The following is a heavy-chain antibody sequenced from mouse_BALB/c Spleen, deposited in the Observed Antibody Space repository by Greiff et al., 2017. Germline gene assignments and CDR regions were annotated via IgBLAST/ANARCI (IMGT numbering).Heavy chain of an antibody. CDR1: GFTFSSFG. CDR2: ISSGSSTI. CDR3: ARYWGNYHAMDY. V-gene: IGHV5-17*02. Sequence: EVKVVESGGGLVQPGGSRKLSCAASGFTFSSFGMHWVRQAPEKGLEWVAYISSGSSTIYYADTVKGRFTISRDNPKNTLFLQMTSLRSEDTAMYYCARYWGNYHAMDYWGQGTSVTVSS. J-gene: IGHJ4*01. D-gene: IGHD2-1*01.